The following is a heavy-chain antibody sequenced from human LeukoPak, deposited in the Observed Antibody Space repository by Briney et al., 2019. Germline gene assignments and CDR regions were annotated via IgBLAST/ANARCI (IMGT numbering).Heavy chain of an antibody. CDR1: GYTFSSYS. CDR3: ARVGYYDFWSGINFFDY. J-gene: IGHJ4*02. V-gene: IGHV3-21*01. CDR2: ISSSSSHI. Sequence: AGGSLRLSCLASGYTFSSYSINWVRQAPGKGLEWVSSISSSSSHIYYADSVRGRFTISRDNARNSLFLQMNSLRAEDTAVYYCARVGYYDFWSGINFFDYWGQGTLVTVSS. D-gene: IGHD3-3*01.